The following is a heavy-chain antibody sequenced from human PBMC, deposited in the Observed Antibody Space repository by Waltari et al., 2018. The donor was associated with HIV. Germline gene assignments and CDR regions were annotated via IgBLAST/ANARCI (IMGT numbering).Heavy chain of an antibody. D-gene: IGHD6-6*01. CDR3: ARGVKYSSSPNYYYYGMDV. Sequence: QVQLHQWGAGLLKPSETMSLTCAVYGGSFSGYYWRWVRQPPGRGLEWIGEINHSGSTNYNPSLKSRVTISVDTSKNQFSLKLSSVTAADTAVYYCARGVKYSSSPNYYYYGMDVWGQGTTVTVSS. CDR1: GGSFSGYY. J-gene: IGHJ6*02. V-gene: IGHV4-34*01. CDR2: INHSGST.